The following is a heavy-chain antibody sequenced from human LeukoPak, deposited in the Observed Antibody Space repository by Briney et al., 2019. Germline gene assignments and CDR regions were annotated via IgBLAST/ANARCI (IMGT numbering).Heavy chain of an antibody. Sequence: GASVKVSCKASGYTFTGYYMHWVRQAPGQGLEWMGRINPNSGGTNYAQKFQGKVTMTRDTSISTAYMELSRLRSDDTAVYYCARDETQIMVTPCYWGQGTLVTVSS. CDR3: ARDETQIMVTPCY. V-gene: IGHV1-2*06. CDR1: GYTFTGYY. J-gene: IGHJ4*02. D-gene: IGHD4-23*01. CDR2: INPNSGGT.